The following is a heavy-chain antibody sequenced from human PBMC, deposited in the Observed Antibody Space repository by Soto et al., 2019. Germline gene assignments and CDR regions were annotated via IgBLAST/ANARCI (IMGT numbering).Heavy chain of an antibody. J-gene: IGHJ4*02. D-gene: IGHD2-15*01. V-gene: IGHV4-39*01. Sequence: QLQLQESGPGLVKPSETLSLTCTVSGGSISSSSYYRGWIRQPPGKGLEWIGSINYSGSTYYNQTLKSRVTISVDTSKNQSSLKLIAVTAADTAVYYCARHTPAISISDHWGQGTLVTVSS. CDR1: GGSISSSSYY. CDR3: ARHTPAISISDH. CDR2: INYSGST.